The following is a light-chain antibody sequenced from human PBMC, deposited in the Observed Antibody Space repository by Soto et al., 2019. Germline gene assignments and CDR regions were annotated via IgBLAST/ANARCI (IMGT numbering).Light chain of an antibody. CDR3: SSNSTISNLV. CDR2: DVI. J-gene: IGLJ1*01. V-gene: IGLV2-14*03. Sequence: QSALTQPASVSGSPGQSITISSSGTNTDVGAYHYVSWYQQHPGKAPKLILYDVINRPSGVSDRFSGSKSGNTASLTTSGLQAEDEAEYFCSSNSTISNLVFGKGTNGTVL. CDR1: NTDVGAYHY.